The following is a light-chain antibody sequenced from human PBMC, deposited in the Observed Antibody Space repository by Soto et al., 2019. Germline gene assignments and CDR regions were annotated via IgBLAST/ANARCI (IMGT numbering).Light chain of an antibody. J-gene: IGKJ1*01. CDR3: MQGTHWPLT. CDR1: QSLVYDDGNTF. V-gene: IGKV2-30*01. CDR2: KVS. Sequence: DVVMTQSPLSLPVTLGQPASISCRSSQSLVYDDGNTFLNWFQHRPGQSPRRLIYKVSNRDSGVPDRFSGSGSGTDFTLKISRVEAEDVGVYYCMQGTHWPLTFGPGTKVEIK.